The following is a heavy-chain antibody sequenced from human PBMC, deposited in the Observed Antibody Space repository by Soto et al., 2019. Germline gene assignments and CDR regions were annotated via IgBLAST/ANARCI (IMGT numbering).Heavy chain of an antibody. CDR1: GFTFSSYG. Sequence: TGGSLRHSCAASGFTFSSYGMSWVRQAPGKGLEWVSAISGSGGSTYYADSVKGRFTISRDNSKNTLYLQMNSLRAEDTAVYYCAKVDTAMVDYWGQGTLVTVSS. CDR3: AKVDTAMVDY. D-gene: IGHD5-18*01. J-gene: IGHJ4*02. V-gene: IGHV3-23*01. CDR2: ISGSGGST.